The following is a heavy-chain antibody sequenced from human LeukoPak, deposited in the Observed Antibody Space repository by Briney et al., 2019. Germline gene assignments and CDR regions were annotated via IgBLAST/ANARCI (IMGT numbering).Heavy chain of an antibody. CDR3: ARDGRGSSHLDY. J-gene: IGHJ4*02. CDR2: IYYTGST. CDR1: AGSISDYY. V-gene: IGHV4-59*01. Sequence: SETLSLTCTVSAGSISDYYWSWIRQPPGKTLEWLGYIYYTGSTNYNPSLESRVTLSVDTSKNQFSLKPSSVTAADTAVYYCARDGRGSSHLDYWGQGTLVTVSS.